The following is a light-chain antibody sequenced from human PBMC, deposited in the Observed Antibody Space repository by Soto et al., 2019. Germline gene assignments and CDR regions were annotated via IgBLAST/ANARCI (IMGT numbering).Light chain of an antibody. CDR2: VDS. J-gene: IGLJ1*01. Sequence: QSVLTQPASVSGSPGQSITISCTGTSIDIGNYNLVSWYQHHPGKAPKLMIYVDSKRPSGVSNRFSASKSGNTASLTISGLQAEDEADYYCCSYAGSFYVFGTGTKVTVL. CDR3: CSYAGSFYV. CDR1: SIDIGNYNL. V-gene: IGLV2-23*01.